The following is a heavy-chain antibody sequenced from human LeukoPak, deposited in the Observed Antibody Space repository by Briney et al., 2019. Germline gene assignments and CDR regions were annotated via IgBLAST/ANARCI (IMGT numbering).Heavy chain of an antibody. Sequence: ASVKVSCKASGYTFTNYAMNWVRQAPGQGLEWMGWINTNTGNPTYAQGFTGRFVFSLDTSVSTAYLQISSLKAEDTAVYYCAGLPPNYDVLTGYLDSWGQGTLVTVSS. D-gene: IGHD3-9*01. CDR1: GYTFTNYA. J-gene: IGHJ4*02. CDR3: AGLPPNYDVLTGYLDS. CDR2: INTNTGNP. V-gene: IGHV7-4-1*02.